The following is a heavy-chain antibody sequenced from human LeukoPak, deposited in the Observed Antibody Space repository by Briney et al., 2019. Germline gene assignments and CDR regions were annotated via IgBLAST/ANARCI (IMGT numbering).Heavy chain of an antibody. J-gene: IGHJ5*02. V-gene: IGHV4-4*07. CDR1: GGSITGYY. CDR3: ARDSSGSTYSLPGTNWFNP. D-gene: IGHD1-1*01. Sequence: PSETLSLTCTVSGGSITGYYWSWIRQPAGKGLEWIGRIYTIGRINYNPSLESRVTMSVDTSKNQFSLKLNSVTAADTAVYYCARDSSGSTYSLPGTNWFNPRGQGTLVTVSS. CDR2: IYTIGRI.